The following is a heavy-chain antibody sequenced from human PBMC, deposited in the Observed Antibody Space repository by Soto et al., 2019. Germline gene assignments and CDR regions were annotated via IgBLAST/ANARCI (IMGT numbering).Heavy chain of an antibody. J-gene: IGHJ4*02. CDR2: ITGSGDYT. V-gene: IGHV3-23*01. CDR3: AKARYYDSTGYLYYFDY. CDR1: GFTFSNYA. D-gene: IGHD3-22*01. Sequence: GGSLRLSCAASGFTFSNYAMSGVRQAPGKGLEWVSSITGSGDYTYYADSVKGRFTISRDNSKNTLYLQMNSLRAEDTAVYYCAKARYYDSTGYLYYFDYWGQGTLVTVPQ.